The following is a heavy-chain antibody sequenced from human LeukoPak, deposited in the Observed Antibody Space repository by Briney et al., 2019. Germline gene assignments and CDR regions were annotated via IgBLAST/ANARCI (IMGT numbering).Heavy chain of an antibody. CDR3: ARAMIVVIITTPGYFDL. D-gene: IGHD3-22*01. V-gene: IGHV4-34*01. CDR1: GGSFSGYY. J-gene: IGHJ2*01. CDR2: INHSGST. Sequence: PSETLSLTCAVYGGSFSGYYWSWIRQPPGKGLEWIGEINHSGSTNYNPSLKSRVTISIDTSKNQFSLKLGSVTAADTAVYYCARAMIVVIITTPGYFDLWGRGTLVTVSS.